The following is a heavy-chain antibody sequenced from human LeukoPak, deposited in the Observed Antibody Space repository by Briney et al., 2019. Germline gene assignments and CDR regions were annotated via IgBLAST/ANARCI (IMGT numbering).Heavy chain of an antibody. CDR1: GYSFTSHY. Sequence: GASVKVSCKASGYSFTSHYMHWVRQAPGQGLEWMGLINPSGSSTLYAQKFQGRVTMTRDTSISTDYMELSRLKSDDTAVYYCALMLRGVIYHFDSWGQGTLVTVSP. CDR3: ALMLRGVIYHFDS. V-gene: IGHV1-46*01. J-gene: IGHJ4*02. CDR2: INPSGSST. D-gene: IGHD3-10*01.